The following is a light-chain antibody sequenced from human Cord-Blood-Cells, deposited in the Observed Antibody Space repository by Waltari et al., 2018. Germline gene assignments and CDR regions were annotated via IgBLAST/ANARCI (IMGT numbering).Light chain of an antibody. CDR3: QKYNSAPWT. J-gene: IGKJ1*01. CDR2: AAS. CDR1: QGISNY. Sequence: DNQITHSPSSLSSSVGDSVTLTCRAIQGISNYLAWYQQKPGKVPKILIYAASTLQSGVPSRFSGSGSGTDFTLTISSLQPEDVATYYCQKYNSAPWTFGQGTKVEIK. V-gene: IGKV1-27*01.